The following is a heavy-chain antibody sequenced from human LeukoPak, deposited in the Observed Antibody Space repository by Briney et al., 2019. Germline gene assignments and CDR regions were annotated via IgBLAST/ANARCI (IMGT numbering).Heavy chain of an antibody. Sequence: PSETLSLTCAVYGGSFSGYYWSWIRQPPGKGPEWIGEINHSGSTNYNPSLKSRVTISVDTSKNQFSLKLSSVTAADTAVYYCAGGPRTPRIAAAAFRYYYYMDVWGKGTTVTVSS. CDR2: INHSGST. D-gene: IGHD6-13*01. CDR1: GGSFSGYY. J-gene: IGHJ6*03. V-gene: IGHV4-34*01. CDR3: AGGPRTPRIAAAAFRYYYYMDV.